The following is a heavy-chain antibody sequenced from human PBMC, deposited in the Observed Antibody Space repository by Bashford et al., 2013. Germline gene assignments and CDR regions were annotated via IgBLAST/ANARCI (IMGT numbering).Heavy chain of an antibody. CDR3: ARMNSRYGDYLTGFDY. V-gene: IGHV2-5*02. CDR1: GFSLTTSGVG. Sequence: SGPTLVKPTQTLTLTCTFSGFSLTTSGVGVGWIRQPPGKALEWLALIYWDGDKRYSPSLRSRLTITKDTSKNQVVLTMTNMDPVDTATYYCARMNSRYGDYLTGFDYVGPGSPGHRL. J-gene: IGHJ4*02. CDR2: IYWDGDK. D-gene: IGHD4-17*01.